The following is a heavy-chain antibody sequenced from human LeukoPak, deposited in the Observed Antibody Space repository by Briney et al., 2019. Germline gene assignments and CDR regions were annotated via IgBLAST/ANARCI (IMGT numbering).Heavy chain of an antibody. J-gene: IGHJ5*02. D-gene: IGHD3-3*01. CDR3: ARALLDSWSGNNWFDP. V-gene: IGHV1-2*02. Sequence: GASVKVSCTASGYTFTDYYIHWVRQAPGQGLEWMGWINPKSGDTRYAQKFQGRVTMTRDTSISTAYMELTRLTSDDTAVYYCARALLDSWSGNNWFDPWGQGALVTVSS. CDR2: INPKSGDT. CDR1: GYTFTDYY.